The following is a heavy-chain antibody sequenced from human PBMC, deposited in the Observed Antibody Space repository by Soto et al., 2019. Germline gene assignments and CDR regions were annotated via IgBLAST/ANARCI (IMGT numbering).Heavy chain of an antibody. CDR3: AKVRYSSPMGYYYGMDV. CDR2: IIPIFGTA. D-gene: IGHD6-19*01. J-gene: IGHJ6*02. Sequence: VKVSCKASRVAFSKFIVTWVRQAPGLGLEWVGGIIPIFGTANYAQKFQGRVTITADESTSTSYMEVNNLRSEDTAVYYCAKVRYSSPMGYYYGMDVWGPGTTVTVSS. V-gene: IGHV1-69*01. CDR1: RVAFSKFI.